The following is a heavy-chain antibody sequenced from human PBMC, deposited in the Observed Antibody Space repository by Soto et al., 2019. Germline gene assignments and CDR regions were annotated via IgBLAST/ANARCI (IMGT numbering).Heavy chain of an antibody. J-gene: IGHJ4*02. Sequence: GGSLRLSCAASGFTFSNDWMTWVRQAPGKGLEWVANIKEDGSEKHYVDSVKGRFTISRDNAKNSLYLLMNSLRVEDTAVYFCSRDVVVGAKGLNYWGQGALVTVSS. V-gene: IGHV3-7*01. CDR3: SRDVVVGAKGLNY. CDR2: IKEDGSEK. CDR1: GFTFSNDW. D-gene: IGHD2-15*01.